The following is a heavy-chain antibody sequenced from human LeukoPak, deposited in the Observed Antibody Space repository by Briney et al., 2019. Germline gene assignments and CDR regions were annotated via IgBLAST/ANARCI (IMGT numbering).Heavy chain of an antibody. J-gene: IGHJ5*02. V-gene: IGHV1-2*02. CDR3: ARGPLPRGYCSSTSCPIPHNWFDP. CDR2: INPNSGGT. CDR1: GYTFTGYY. D-gene: IGHD2-2*01. Sequence: ASVKVSCKASGYTFTGYYMHWVRQAPGQGLEWMGWINPNSGGTNYAQKFQGRVTMTRDTSISTAYMELSRLRSDDTAVYYCARGPLPRGYCSSTSCPIPHNWFDPWGQGTLVTVSS.